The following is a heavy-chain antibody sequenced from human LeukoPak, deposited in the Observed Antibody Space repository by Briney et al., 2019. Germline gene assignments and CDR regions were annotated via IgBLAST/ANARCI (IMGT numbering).Heavy chain of an antibody. V-gene: IGHV4-30-4*01. D-gene: IGHD2-2*02. CDR1: GGSISSGDYY. CDR2: IYYSGST. CDR3: ARLGYCSSTSCYTLQGWFDP. J-gene: IGHJ5*02. Sequence: SQTLSLTCTVSGGSISSGDYYWSWIRQPPGKGLEWIGYIYYSGSTYYNPSLKSRVTISVDTSKNQFSLKLSSVTAADTAVYYYARLGYCSSTSCYTLQGWFDPWGQGTLVTVSS.